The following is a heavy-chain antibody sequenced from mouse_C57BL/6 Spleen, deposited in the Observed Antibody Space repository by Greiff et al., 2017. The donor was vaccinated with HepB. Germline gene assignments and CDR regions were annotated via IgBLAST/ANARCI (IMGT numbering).Heavy chain of an antibody. CDR1: GFTFSSYA. CDR2: ISDGGSYT. Sequence: DVQLVESGGGLVKPGGSLKLSCAASGFTFSSYAMSWVRQTPEKRLEWVATISDGGSYTYYPDNVKGRFTISRDNAKNNLYLQMSHLKSEDTAMYYCARAVVATYYAMDYWGQGTSVTVSS. V-gene: IGHV5-4*01. CDR3: ARAVVATYYAMDY. D-gene: IGHD1-1*01. J-gene: IGHJ4*01.